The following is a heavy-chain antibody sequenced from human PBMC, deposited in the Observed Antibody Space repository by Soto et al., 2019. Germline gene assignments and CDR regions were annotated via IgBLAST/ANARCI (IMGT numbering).Heavy chain of an antibody. CDR2: ISGSGGST. CDR1: GFTFSSYA. V-gene: IGHV3-23*01. D-gene: IGHD6-13*01. Sequence: GGSLRLSCAASGFTFSSYAMSWVRQAPGKGLEWVSAISGSGGSTYYADSVKGRFTISRDNSKNTLYLQMNSLRAEDTAVYYCAKDYERVGLAAAGLYYFDYWGQGTLVTVSS. J-gene: IGHJ4*02. CDR3: AKDYERVGLAAAGLYYFDY.